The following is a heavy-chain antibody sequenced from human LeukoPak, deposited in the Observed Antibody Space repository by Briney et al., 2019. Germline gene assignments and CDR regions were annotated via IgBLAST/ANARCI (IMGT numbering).Heavy chain of an antibody. J-gene: IGHJ4*02. CDR3: ASSITMVRGVIINY. D-gene: IGHD3-10*01. CDR1: GYSFTSYW. Sequence: GESLKISCKGSGYSFTSYWIGWVRQMPGKGLEWMGIIYPGDSDTRYSPSFQGQVTISADKPVSTAYLQWRSLTASDTAMYYCASSITMVRGVIINYWGQGTLVTVSS. CDR2: IYPGDSDT. V-gene: IGHV5-51*04.